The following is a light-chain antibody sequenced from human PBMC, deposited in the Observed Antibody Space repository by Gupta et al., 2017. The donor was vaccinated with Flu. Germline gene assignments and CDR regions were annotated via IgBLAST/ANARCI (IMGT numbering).Light chain of an antibody. CDR3: SSYTTSSHVL. J-gene: IGLJ2*01. CDR2: EVS. Sequence: QSALPQPASVSGSPGQSITISCTGTSSDVGALNYVSCYQQHPGKAPKHMIYEVSNRPSGVSNRFSGSKSGNTASLTISGLQAEDESDYYCSSYTTSSHVLFCGGTKLTVL. CDR1: SSDVGALNY. V-gene: IGLV2-14*01.